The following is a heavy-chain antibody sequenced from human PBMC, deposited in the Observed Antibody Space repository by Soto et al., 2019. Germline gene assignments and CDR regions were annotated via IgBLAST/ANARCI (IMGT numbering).Heavy chain of an antibody. CDR3: ARDHGGGGLTLEY. Sequence: QVHLEESGGGLVKPGGSLRLSCTASGFIFSDYYMSWIRQAPGKGLEWVSDISNSDRITHHADSVEGRFTISRDNAKDSLYLQMNSLRPEDSAIYYCARDHGGGGLTLEYWGQGTLVTVSS. D-gene: IGHD3-16*01. CDR2: ISNSDRIT. V-gene: IGHV3-11*01. J-gene: IGHJ4*02. CDR1: GFIFSDYY.